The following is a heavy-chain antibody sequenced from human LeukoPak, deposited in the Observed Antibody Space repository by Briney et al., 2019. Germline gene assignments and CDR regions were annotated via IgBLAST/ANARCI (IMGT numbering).Heavy chain of an antibody. D-gene: IGHD3-3*01. CDR2: IYYSGST. V-gene: IGHV4-59*01. CDR3: ARLHYDFWSGYYSWFDP. CDR1: GVSISSYY. Sequence: SETLSLTCTVSGVSISSYYWSWVRQPAGKGLEWIGYIYYSGSTNYNPSLKSRVTISVETSKNQFSLKLSSLTAADTAVYYCARLHYDFWSGYYSWFDPRGQGTLGTVSA. J-gene: IGHJ5*02.